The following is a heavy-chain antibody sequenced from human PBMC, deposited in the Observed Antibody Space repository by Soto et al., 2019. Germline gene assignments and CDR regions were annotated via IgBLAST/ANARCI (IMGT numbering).Heavy chain of an antibody. J-gene: IGHJ6*02. D-gene: IGHD2-15*01. CDR1: GGTFSSYA. V-gene: IGHV1-69*13. Sequence: SVKVSCKASGGTFSSYAISWVRQAPGQGLEWMGGIIPIFGTANYAQKFQGRVTITADESTSTAYMELSSLRSEDTAVYYCARDSEAIVVVVPANYYYGIGVWGQGTTVTVSS. CDR2: IIPIFGTA. CDR3: ARDSEAIVVVVPANYYYGIGV.